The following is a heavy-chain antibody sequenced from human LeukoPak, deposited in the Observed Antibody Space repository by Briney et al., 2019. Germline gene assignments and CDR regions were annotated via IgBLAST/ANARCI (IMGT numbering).Heavy chain of an antibody. J-gene: IGHJ4*02. CDR1: AFTFSSYA. CDR3: ARDRDVVVPAAILDY. Sequence: PGGSLRLSCAASAFTFSSYAVHWVRQAPGKGLEWVAVISYDGSNKYYADSVKGRFTISRDNSKNTLYLQMNSLRAEDTAVYYCARDRDVVVPAAILDYWGQGTLVTVSS. D-gene: IGHD2-2*02. V-gene: IGHV3-30-3*01. CDR2: ISYDGSNK.